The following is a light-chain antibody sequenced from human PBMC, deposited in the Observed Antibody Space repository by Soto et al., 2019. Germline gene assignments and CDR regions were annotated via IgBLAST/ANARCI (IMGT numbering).Light chain of an antibody. Sequence: QPALTQPASVSGSPGQSITITCTGTSSDVGRYNYVSWYQQHPGKAPKLMIYEVRNRPSGVSYRFSGSKSGNTASLTISGLQPEDEADYYCCSYTRSNTYVFGSGTKGTVL. CDR2: EVR. CDR3: CSYTRSNTYV. J-gene: IGLJ1*01. CDR1: SSDVGRYNY. V-gene: IGLV2-14*01.